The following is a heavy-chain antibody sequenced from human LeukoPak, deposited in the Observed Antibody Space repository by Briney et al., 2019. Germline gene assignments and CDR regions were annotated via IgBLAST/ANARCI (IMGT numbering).Heavy chain of an antibody. Sequence: GGSLRLSCAASGFTFGTNWMHWVRQGPGKGLVWVSRINPDGSSTNYADSVKGRFTISRDNAKNTLYLQMNSLRAEDMALYYCAKGLLYSSGWSGPDYWGQGTLVTVSS. D-gene: IGHD6-19*01. CDR2: INPDGSST. CDR3: AKGLLYSSGWSGPDY. J-gene: IGHJ4*02. V-gene: IGHV3-74*01. CDR1: GFTFGTNW.